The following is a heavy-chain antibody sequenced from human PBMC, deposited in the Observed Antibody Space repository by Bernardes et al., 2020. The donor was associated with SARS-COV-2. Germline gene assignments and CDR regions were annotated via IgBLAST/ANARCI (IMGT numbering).Heavy chain of an antibody. CDR2: ISSSSSTI. Sequence: GGSLRLSCAASGFTFSSYSMNWVRQAPGKGLEWVSYISSSSSTIYYADSVKGRFTISRDNAKNSLYLQMNSLRDEDTAVYYCARSSRTFLEWLNWFDPWGQGTLVTVSS. CDR3: ARSSRTFLEWLNWFDP. V-gene: IGHV3-48*02. J-gene: IGHJ5*02. D-gene: IGHD3-3*01. CDR1: GFTFSSYS.